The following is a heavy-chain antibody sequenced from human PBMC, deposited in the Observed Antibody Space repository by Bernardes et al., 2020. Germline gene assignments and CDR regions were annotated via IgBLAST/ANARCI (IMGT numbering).Heavy chain of an antibody. Sequence: SVKVSCKASGFTFTSPAMQWLRQALGHRLYWIGWIVVGSGNTNYAQKFQERVTITRDISTSTAYMELSSLRSEDTAVYYCATNILTGYSIFDYWGRGTLVTVSS. J-gene: IGHJ4*02. CDR1: GFTFTSPA. CDR2: IVVGSGNT. D-gene: IGHD3-9*01. CDR3: ATNILTGYSIFDY. V-gene: IGHV1-58*02.